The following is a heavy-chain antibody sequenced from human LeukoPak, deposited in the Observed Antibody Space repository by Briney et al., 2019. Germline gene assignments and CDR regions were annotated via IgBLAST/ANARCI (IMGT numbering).Heavy chain of an antibody. CDR1: GFTFSSYA. J-gene: IGHJ4*02. CDR3: ARSRPRARHFDY. V-gene: IGHV3-30-3*01. CDR2: ISYDGSNK. Sequence: PGGSLGLSCAASGFTFSSYAMHWVRQAPGKGLEWVAVISYDGSNKYYADSVKGRFTISRDNSKNTLYLQMNSLRAEDTAVYYCARSRPRARHFDYWGQGTLVTVSS.